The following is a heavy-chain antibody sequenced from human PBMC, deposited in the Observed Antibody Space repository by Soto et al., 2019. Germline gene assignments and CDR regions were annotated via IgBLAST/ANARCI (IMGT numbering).Heavy chain of an antibody. CDR1: GYSFTSYW. J-gene: IGHJ5*02. CDR2: IDPSDSYT. Sequence: GESLKISCKGSGYSFTSYWISWVSQMPGKGLEWMGRIDPSDSYTNYSPSFQGHVTISADKSISTAYLQWSSLKASDTATYYCARHDPQYVVRGVTPQFDPWGQGTLVTVSS. CDR3: ARHDPQYVVRGVTPQFDP. D-gene: IGHD3-10*01. V-gene: IGHV5-10-1*01.